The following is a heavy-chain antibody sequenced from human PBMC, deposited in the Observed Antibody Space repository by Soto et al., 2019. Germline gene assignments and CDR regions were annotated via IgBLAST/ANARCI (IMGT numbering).Heavy chain of an antibody. CDR1: GYSISSGYY. D-gene: IGHD6-19*01. J-gene: IGHJ1*01. CDR3: ANHDIAVAGNEYFQH. V-gene: IGHV4-38-2*02. CDR2: IYHSGST. Sequence: SETLSLTCTVSGYSISSGYYWGWIRQPPGKGLEWIGSIYHSGSTYYNPSLKSRVTISVDTSKNQFSLKLSSVTAADTAVYYCANHDIAVAGNEYFQHWGQGTLVTVSS.